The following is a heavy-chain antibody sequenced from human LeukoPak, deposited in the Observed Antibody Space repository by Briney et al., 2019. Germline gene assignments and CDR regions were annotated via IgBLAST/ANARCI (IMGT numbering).Heavy chain of an antibody. J-gene: IGHJ4*02. CDR3: ARAGSGWSFDS. V-gene: IGHV4-4*02. Sequence: SETLSLTCAVSGGSISTSNWWSWVRQPPGKGLEWIGEIYHSGSTNYNPSLKSRVTISLDKSKNQFSLKLSSVTAADTAVYYCARAGSGWSFDSWGQGTLVTVSS. CDR1: GGSISTSNW. D-gene: IGHD6-19*01. CDR2: IYHSGST.